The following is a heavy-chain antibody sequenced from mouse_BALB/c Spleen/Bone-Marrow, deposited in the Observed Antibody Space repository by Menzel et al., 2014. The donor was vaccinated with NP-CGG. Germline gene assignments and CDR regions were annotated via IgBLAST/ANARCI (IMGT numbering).Heavy chain of an antibody. D-gene: IGHD1-1*01. CDR1: GYTFTSYW. CDR2: IYPSDSYT. Sequence: VQLQQSGAGLVRPGASVKLSCRASGYTFTSYWINWVKQRPGQGLEWIGNIYPSDSYTNYNQRFKDKATLTVDKSSSTAYMQLSSPTSEDSAVYYCTRYGNSHYYAMDYWGQGTSVTVSS. CDR3: TRYGNSHYYAMDY. V-gene: IGHV1-69*02. J-gene: IGHJ4*01.